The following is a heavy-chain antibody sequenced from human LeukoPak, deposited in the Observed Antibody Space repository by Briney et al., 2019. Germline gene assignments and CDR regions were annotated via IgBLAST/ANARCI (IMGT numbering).Heavy chain of an antibody. CDR3: AKDNLPWHDYGDLDAFDI. Sequence: ASVKVSCKASGYTFTSYYMHWVRQAPGQGLEWMGIINPSGGSTSYAQKFQGRVTMTRDTSTSTVYMELSSLRSEDTAVYYCAKDNLPWHDYGDLDAFDIWGQGTMVTVSS. D-gene: IGHD4-17*01. CDR2: INPSGGST. J-gene: IGHJ3*02. V-gene: IGHV1-46*01. CDR1: GYTFTSYY.